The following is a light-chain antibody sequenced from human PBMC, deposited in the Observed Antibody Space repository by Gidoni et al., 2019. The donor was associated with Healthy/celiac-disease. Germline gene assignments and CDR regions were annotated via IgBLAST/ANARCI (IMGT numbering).Light chain of an antibody. J-gene: IGKJ1*01. CDR3: QQET. CDR2: GAS. V-gene: IGKV3-20*01. Sequence: IVLTQAPGTLSLSPGERATLSCRASQSVSSSYLAWYQQKPGQAPRLLIYGASSRATGIPDKFSGSGSGTDFTLTSSRLEPEDCAVDYCQQETFGQGTKVEIK. CDR1: QSVSSSY.